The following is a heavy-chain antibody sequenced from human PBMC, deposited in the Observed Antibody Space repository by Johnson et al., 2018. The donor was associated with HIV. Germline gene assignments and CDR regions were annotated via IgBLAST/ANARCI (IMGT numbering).Heavy chain of an antibody. V-gene: IGHV3-30-3*02. CDR3: AKSGLFVLVVYAPDVFDV. CDR1: GFTFSSYA. CDR2: ISYDGSNK. J-gene: IGHJ3*01. D-gene: IGHD2-8*02. Sequence: QVQLVESGGGVVRPGRSLRLSCAASGFTFSSYAMHWVRQAPGKGLEWVAVISYDGSNKYYADSVKGRFTISRDNSKNTLYLQMNSLRAEDTAVYYCAKSGLFVLVVYAPDVFDVWGQLTMVTVSS.